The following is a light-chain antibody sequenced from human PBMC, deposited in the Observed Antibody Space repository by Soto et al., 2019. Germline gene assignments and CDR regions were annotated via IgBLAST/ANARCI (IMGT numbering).Light chain of an antibody. Sequence: DIQMTQSPSSVSASVGDTVTITCRASQVISSWLAWYQHKPGRAPKLLIYKASNLQPGVPSRFSGIVSEAVYPFTLPIRTLQPEDFATYYCHQASSFPLTFGGGTKGEIK. CDR2: KAS. CDR1: QVISSW. J-gene: IGKJ4*01. CDR3: HQASSFPLT. V-gene: IGKV1-12*01.